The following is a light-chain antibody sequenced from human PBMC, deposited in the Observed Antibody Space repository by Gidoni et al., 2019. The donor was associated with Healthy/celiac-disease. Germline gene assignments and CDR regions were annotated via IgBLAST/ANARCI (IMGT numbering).Light chain of an antibody. Sequence: QSALTQPRSVSGSPGQSVTISCTGTSSDVGGYNYVSWYQQNPGKAPTLMIYDVSKRPSGVPDRFSGSKSGNTASLTISGLQAEDEADYYCCSYAGSFYVFGTGTKVTVL. CDR1: SSDVGGYNY. CDR2: DVS. J-gene: IGLJ1*01. CDR3: CSYAGSFYV. V-gene: IGLV2-11*01.